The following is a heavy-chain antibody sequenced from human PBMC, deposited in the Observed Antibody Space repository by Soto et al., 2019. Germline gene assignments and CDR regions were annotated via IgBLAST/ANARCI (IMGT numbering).Heavy chain of an antibody. CDR1: GYTFTSYA. D-gene: IGHD6-13*01. CDR3: ARVRGSSSWYGGFYFDY. V-gene: IGHV1-3*01. Sequence: ASVKVSCKASGYTFTSYAMHWVRQAPGQRLEWMGWINAGNGNTKYSQKFQGRVTITRDTSASTAYMELSSLRSEDTAVYYCARVRGSSSWYGGFYFDYWGQGTLVTVSS. J-gene: IGHJ4*02. CDR2: INAGNGNT.